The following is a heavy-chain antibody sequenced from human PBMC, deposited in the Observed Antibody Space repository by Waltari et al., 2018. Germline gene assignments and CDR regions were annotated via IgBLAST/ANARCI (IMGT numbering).Heavy chain of an antibody. CDR3: AKARYSYGYSGSDY. J-gene: IGHJ4*02. D-gene: IGHD5-18*01. V-gene: IGHV3-9*01. Sequence: EVQLVESGGGLVQPGRSLRLSCAASGFTFDDYAINWVRQAPGKGLEWVSGISWNSGSIGYADSVKGRFTISRDNAKNSLYLQMNSLRAEDTALYYCAKARYSYGYSGSDYWGQGTLVTVSS. CDR1: GFTFDDYA. CDR2: ISWNSGSI.